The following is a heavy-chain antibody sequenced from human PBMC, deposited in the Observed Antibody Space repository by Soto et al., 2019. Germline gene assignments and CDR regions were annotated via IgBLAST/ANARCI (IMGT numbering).Heavy chain of an antibody. D-gene: IGHD3-22*01. Sequence: PSETLSLTCTVSGGSISSGDYYWSWIRHPPGKGLEWIGYIYYSGSTYYNPSLKSRVTISVDTSKSQFSLKLSSVAAADTAVYYCARGRYYDSSGYYGYWGQGTLVTVSS. V-gene: IGHV4-30-4*01. CDR1: GGSISSGDYY. CDR3: ARGRYYDSSGYYGY. J-gene: IGHJ4*02. CDR2: IYYSGST.